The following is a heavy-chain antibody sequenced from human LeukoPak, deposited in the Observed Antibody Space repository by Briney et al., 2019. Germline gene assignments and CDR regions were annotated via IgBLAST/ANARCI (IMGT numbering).Heavy chain of an antibody. CDR2: IYSSGST. Sequence: SETLSLTCTVSGDSFSGYYWGWIRQPPGKGLECVGYIYSSGSTAYNPSLKSRLTISIDTSKNQFSLTLSSVTAADTAVYYCARQGGVRGVPWYGMDVWGQGTTVTVSS. V-gene: IGHV4-59*08. D-gene: IGHD3-10*01. CDR3: ARQGGVRGVPWYGMDV. CDR1: GDSFSGYY. J-gene: IGHJ6*02.